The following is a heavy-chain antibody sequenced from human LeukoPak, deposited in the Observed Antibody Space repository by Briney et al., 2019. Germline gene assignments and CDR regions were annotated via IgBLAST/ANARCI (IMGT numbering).Heavy chain of an antibody. V-gene: IGHV4-59*08. CDR2: VFYDGGT. J-gene: IGHJ4*02. CDR1: GGSISNFY. CDR3: ARQASGHYGKSGYYPYYFDY. Sequence: SETLSLTCTVSGGSISNFYWSWVRQPPGKGLEWIGYVFYDGGTRYAASLESRVTISLDTSKNQFTLRLSSVTAADTAFYYCARQASGHYGKSGYYPYYFDYWGQGALVTVSS. D-gene: IGHD3-22*01.